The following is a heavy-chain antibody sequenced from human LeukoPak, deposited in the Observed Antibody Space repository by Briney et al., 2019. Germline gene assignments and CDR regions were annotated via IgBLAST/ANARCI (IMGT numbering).Heavy chain of an antibody. D-gene: IGHD1-1*01. J-gene: IGHJ3*02. V-gene: IGHV1-69*01. CDR3: AGALTDYSQLPSDAFDI. CDR2: IIPIFGTA. Sequence: GSSVKVSCKASGGTFSSYAISWVRQAPGQGLEWMGGIIPIFGTANYAQKFQGRVTITADESTSTAYMELSSLRSEDTAVYYCAGALTDYSQLPSDAFDIWGQGTMVTVSS. CDR1: GGTFSSYA.